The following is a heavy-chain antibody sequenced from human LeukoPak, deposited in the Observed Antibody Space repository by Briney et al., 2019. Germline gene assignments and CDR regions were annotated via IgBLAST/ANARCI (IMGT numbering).Heavy chain of an antibody. J-gene: IGHJ4*02. CDR1: GFTFSSHA. D-gene: IGHD3-10*01. CDR2: ISYDGSNK. V-gene: IGHV3-30-3*01. Sequence: GGSLRLSCAASGFTFSSHAMHWVRQAPGKGLEWVAVISYDGSNKYYADSVKGRFTIPRDSAKNSLFLQMNSLRVEDTAVYYCARDYGSGSYYLDLVDYWGQGTLVTVSP. CDR3: ARDYGSGSYYLDLVDY.